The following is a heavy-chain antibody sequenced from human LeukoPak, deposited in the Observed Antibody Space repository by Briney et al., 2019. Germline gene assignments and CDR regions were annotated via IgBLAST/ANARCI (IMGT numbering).Heavy chain of an antibody. D-gene: IGHD6-6*01. V-gene: IGHV3-73*01. J-gene: IGHJ3*02. CDR3: ARVTYSRSSISLDAFDI. CDR1: GFTFSGSA. CDR2: IRSKANSYAT. Sequence: GGSLRLSCAASGFTFSGSAMHWVRQASGKGLEWVGRIRSKANSYATAYAASVKGRFTISRDNSKNTLYLQMNSLRAEDTAVYYCARVTYSRSSISLDAFDIWGPGTMVTVSS.